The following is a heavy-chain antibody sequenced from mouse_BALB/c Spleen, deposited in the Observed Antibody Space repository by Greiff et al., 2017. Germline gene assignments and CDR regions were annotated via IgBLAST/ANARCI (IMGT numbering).Heavy chain of an antibody. CDR2: IDPENGDT. J-gene: IGHJ4*01. V-gene: IGHV14-4*02. D-gene: IGHD1-1*02. Sequence: VQLQQSGAELVRSGASVKLSCTASGFNIKDYYMHWVKQRPEQGLEWIGWIDPENGDTEYAPKLQGKATMTADTSSNTAYLQLSSLTSEDTAVYYCNAGVYYYAMDYWGQGTSVTVSS. CDR3: NAGVYYYAMDY. CDR1: GFNIKDYY.